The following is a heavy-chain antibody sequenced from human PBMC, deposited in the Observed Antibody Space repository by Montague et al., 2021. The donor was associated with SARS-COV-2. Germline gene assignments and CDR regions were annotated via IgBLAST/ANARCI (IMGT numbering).Heavy chain of an antibody. D-gene: IGHD3-3*01. CDR3: ARVSDFWSGYYTAVGAFDI. V-gene: IGHV4-59*01. CDR2: IYYSGST. CDR1: GFTFSSYE. J-gene: IGHJ3*02. Sequence: LKLSCSASGFTFSSYEMNWVRQAPGKGLEWIGYIYYSGSTNYNXSLKSRVTISVDTSKNQFSLKLSSVTAADTAVYYCARVSDFWSGYYTAVGAFDIWGQGTMVTVSS.